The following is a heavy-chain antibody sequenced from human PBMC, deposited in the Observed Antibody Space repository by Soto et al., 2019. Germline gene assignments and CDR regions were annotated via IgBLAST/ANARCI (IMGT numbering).Heavy chain of an antibody. V-gene: IGHV5-10-1*01. D-gene: IGHD1-26*01. CDR3: ARLELSGSYFMTAIDY. J-gene: IGHJ4*02. Sequence: PGESLKISCKGSGYSFTSYWISWVRQMPGKGLGWMGRIDPSDSYTNYSPSFQGHVTISADKSISTAYLQWSSLKASDTAMYYCARLELSGSYFMTAIDYWGQGTLVTVSS. CDR1: GYSFTSYW. CDR2: IDPSDSYT.